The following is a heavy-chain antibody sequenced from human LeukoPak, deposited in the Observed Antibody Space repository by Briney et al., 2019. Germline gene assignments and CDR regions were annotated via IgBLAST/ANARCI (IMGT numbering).Heavy chain of an antibody. CDR2: IYYSGTT. CDR1: GGSISSYY. D-gene: IGHD3-10*01. CDR3: ARGWGWFGELTPFDY. V-gene: IGHV4-59*08. Sequence: SETLSLTCTVSGGSISSYYWSWIRQPPGKGLEWIGYIYYSGTTNYNPSLKSRVTISVDTSKNQFSLKLSSVTAADTAVYYCARGWGWFGELTPFDYWGQGTLVTVSS. J-gene: IGHJ4*02.